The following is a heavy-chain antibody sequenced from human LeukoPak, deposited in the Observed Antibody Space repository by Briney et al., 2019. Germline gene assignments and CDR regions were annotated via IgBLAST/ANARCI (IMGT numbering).Heavy chain of an antibody. CDR1: GFTFSSYS. D-gene: IGHD6-19*01. V-gene: IGHV3-21*01. Sequence: GGSLRLSCAASGFTFSSYSMNWVRQAPGKGLEWVSSISSSSSYIYYADSVKGRFTISRDNAKNSLYLQMNSLRAEDTAVYYCARWYSSGWYSDYWGQGTLVTVSS. CDR3: ARWYSSGWYSDY. J-gene: IGHJ4*02. CDR2: ISSSSSYI.